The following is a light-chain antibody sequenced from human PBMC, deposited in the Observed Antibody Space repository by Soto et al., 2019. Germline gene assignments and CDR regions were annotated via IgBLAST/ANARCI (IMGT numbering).Light chain of an antibody. CDR2: DES. Sequence: DIQMTQSPSSLSASVGERVTITCQASQDINNYLNLYQQKPGKAPKLLIYDESSLQTGVQSRFSGSGSGTDFTFTIANLQPEDIATYYCQQHDNLPLTFGPGTKVDLK. J-gene: IGKJ3*01. V-gene: IGKV1-33*01. CDR1: QDINNY. CDR3: QQHDNLPLT.